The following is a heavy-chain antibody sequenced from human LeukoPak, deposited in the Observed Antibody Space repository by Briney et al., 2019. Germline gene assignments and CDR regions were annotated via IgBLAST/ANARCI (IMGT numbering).Heavy chain of an antibody. CDR3: ARATTGYAAVWYFDL. J-gene: IGHJ2*01. Sequence: GGSLRLSCAASGFIFSSYEMDWARQAPGKGLEWVSYISGSGRTIKYADSVKGRFTVSRDNAKNSLYLQMNSLRAEDTAIYYCARATTGYAAVWYFDLWGRGTLVTVSS. CDR1: GFIFSSYE. D-gene: IGHD3-9*01. V-gene: IGHV3-48*03. CDR2: ISGSGRTI.